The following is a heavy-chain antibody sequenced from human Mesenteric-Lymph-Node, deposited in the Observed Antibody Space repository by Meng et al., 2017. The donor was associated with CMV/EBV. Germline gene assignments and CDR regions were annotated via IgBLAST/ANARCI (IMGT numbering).Heavy chain of an antibody. V-gene: IGHV1-8*01. Sequence: ASVTVSCKASGYTFTTSDLNWVRQAAGQGLEWVGWMNPNDGDTAYAQRFQGRITMTRDTSISAAYMELSRMRPDDTAVYYCARDRVGYCSSTSCYRWYYYYYGMDVWGQGTTVTVSS. D-gene: IGHD2-2*02. CDR1: GYTFTTSD. J-gene: IGHJ6*02. CDR3: ARDRVGYCSSTSCYRWYYYYYGMDV. CDR2: MNPNDGDT.